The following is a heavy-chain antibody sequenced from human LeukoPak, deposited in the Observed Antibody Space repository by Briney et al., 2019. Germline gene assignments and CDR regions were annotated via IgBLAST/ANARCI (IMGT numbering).Heavy chain of an antibody. CDR3: AKLPGAYNMDV. J-gene: IGHJ6*03. V-gene: IGHV3-7*01. Sequence: GGSLRLSCAASGFTFSNYWMGWVRQAPGKRLEWVANMNIDGSEKYYADSVKGRFSISRDNARNSVYLQMASLRVEDTAVYYCAKLPGAYNMDVWGQGTTVTVSS. CDR1: GFTFSNYW. D-gene: IGHD4-23*01. CDR2: MNIDGSEK.